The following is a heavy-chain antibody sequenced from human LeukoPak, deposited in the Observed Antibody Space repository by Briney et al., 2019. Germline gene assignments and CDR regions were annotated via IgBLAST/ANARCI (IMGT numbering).Heavy chain of an antibody. CDR3: AKAANVYSTVAGIGY. V-gene: IGHV3-33*06. CDR2: IWYDGSNK. D-gene: IGHD6-13*01. Sequence: GGSLRLSCAASGFTFSTYGMHWVRQAPGKGLEWVAVIWYDGSNKYYADSVKGRFTSSRDNSKNTLYLQMDSLRSEDTAVYYCAKAANVYSTVAGIGYWGQGTLVIVSS. CDR1: GFTFSTYG. J-gene: IGHJ4*02.